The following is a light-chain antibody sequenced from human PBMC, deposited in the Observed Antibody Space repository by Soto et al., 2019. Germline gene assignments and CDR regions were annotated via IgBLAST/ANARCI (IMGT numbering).Light chain of an antibody. Sequence: EIVLPQSPGTLSLSPGERATLSCRASQSVSSSYLAWYQQKPGQAPRLLIYGASSRATGIPDRFSGSGSGTDFTLTISRLEPEDFAVYYCQQDGSSPWTFGQGTKVDVK. J-gene: IGKJ1*01. CDR3: QQDGSSPWT. CDR1: QSVSSSY. V-gene: IGKV3-20*01. CDR2: GAS.